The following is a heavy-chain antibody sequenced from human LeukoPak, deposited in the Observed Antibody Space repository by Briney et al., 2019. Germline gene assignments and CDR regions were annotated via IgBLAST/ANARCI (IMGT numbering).Heavy chain of an antibody. CDR2: IIPIFGTA. D-gene: IGHD6-13*01. Sequence: ASVKVSCKASAGTFSSYAISWMRQAPGQGLDWMGGIIPIFGTANYAKKFQGRVTITADESTSTAYMELSSLRSEDTAVYYCARDDSSWPSWFDPWGQGTLVTVSS. J-gene: IGHJ5*02. CDR1: AGTFSSYA. CDR3: ARDDSSWPSWFDP. V-gene: IGHV1-69*13.